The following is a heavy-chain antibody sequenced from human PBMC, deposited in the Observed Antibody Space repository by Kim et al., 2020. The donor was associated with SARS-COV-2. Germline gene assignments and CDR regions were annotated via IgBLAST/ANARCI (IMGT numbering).Heavy chain of an antibody. CDR1: GGTFSSYS. CDR2: IIPILGIA. J-gene: IGHJ4*02. Sequence: SVKVSCKASGGTFSSYSISWVRQAPGQGLEWMGRIIPILGIANYAQQFQGRVPITADKSTSPAYMVLGSLRSEDTAVFYCARDIDESGYDRNDYWGQGTVVTVSS. V-gene: IGHV1-69*04. CDR3: ARDIDESGYDRNDY. D-gene: IGHD5-12*01.